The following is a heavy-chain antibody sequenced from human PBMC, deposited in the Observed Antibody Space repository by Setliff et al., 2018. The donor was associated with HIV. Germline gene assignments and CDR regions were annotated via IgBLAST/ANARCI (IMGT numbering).Heavy chain of an antibody. CDR1: GGSISDNKYY. Sequence: PSETLSLTCSVSGGSISDNKYYWSWIRQPPGKGLEWTGSIYHSGKTYYNPSLKSRLTISVDTSKNQFSLKLSSVTAADTAVYHCAREREAWSAYDSWGQGTLVTVSS. CDR2: IYHSGKT. V-gene: IGHV4-39*02. D-gene: IGHD3-3*01. J-gene: IGHJ5*02. CDR3: AREREAWSAYDS.